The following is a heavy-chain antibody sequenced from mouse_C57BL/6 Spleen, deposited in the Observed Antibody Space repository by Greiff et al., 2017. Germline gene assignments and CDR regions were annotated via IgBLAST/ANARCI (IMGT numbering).Heavy chain of an antibody. CDR3: ARLWSHFDY. CDR1: GFTFTDYY. D-gene: IGHD1-1*02. CDR2: IRNKANGYTT. V-gene: IGHV7-3*01. J-gene: IGHJ2*01. Sequence: EVMLVESGGGLVQPGGSLSLSCAASGFTFTDYYMSWVRQSPGKALEWLGFIRNKANGYTTEYSASVKGRFTISRDNSQSILYLQMNALRAEDSATYYCARLWSHFDYWGQGTTLTVSS.